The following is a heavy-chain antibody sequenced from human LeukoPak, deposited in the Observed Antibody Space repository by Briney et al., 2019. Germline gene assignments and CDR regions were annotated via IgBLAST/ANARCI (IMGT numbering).Heavy chain of an antibody. CDR1: GFTFSSYG. Sequence: GRSLRLSCAASGFTFSSYGMHWVRQAPGKGLEWVAVIWYDGSNKYYADSVKGRFTISRDNSKNTLYLQMNSLRAEDTAVYYCARVVVVPAAIGAYEGGYFDYWGQGTLVTVSS. CDR3: ARVVVVPAAIGAYEGGYFDY. CDR2: IWYDGSNK. V-gene: IGHV3-33*01. D-gene: IGHD2-2*02. J-gene: IGHJ4*02.